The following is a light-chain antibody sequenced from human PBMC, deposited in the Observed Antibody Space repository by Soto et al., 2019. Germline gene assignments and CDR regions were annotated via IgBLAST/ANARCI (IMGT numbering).Light chain of an antibody. CDR2: GAS. CDR1: QSVSSSY. Sequence: EIVLTQSPGTLXLXXXXXAXXSCRAXQSVSSSYLAWYQQKTGQAPGLLIYGASSRATGIPDRFSGSGSGTDFTLTISRLEPEDFAVYYCQQYGSSPLTFGGGTKVEIK. CDR3: QQYGSSPLT. J-gene: IGKJ4*01. V-gene: IGKV3-20*01.